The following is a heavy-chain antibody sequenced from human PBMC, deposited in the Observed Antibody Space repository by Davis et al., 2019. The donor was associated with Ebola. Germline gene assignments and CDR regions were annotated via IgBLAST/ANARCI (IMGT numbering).Heavy chain of an antibody. CDR2: TYYTSKWNY. CDR3: ARLVWTPKGFDS. CDR1: GDSVSSTRGA. D-gene: IGHD2-21*01. Sequence: HSQTLSLTCAIFGDSVSSTRGAWNWLRQSPSRGLEWLGRTYYTSKWNYDYAVSVRSRMTINPDTSKNQFSLQLNSVTPEDTAVYFCARLVWTPKGFDSWGQGTLVTVSS. V-gene: IGHV6-1*01. J-gene: IGHJ4*02.